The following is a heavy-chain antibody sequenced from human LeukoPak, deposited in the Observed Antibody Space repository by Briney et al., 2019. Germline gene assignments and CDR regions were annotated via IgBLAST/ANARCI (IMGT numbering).Heavy chain of an antibody. CDR1: GFIFSSYW. D-gene: IGHD1-1*01. CDR3: ASEGTTGTTWGPDY. V-gene: IGHV3-74*01. CDR2: IDSGGYST. J-gene: IGHJ4*02. Sequence: GGSLRLSCVASGFIFSSYWMSWVRQAPGKGLVWVSRIDSGGYSTAYADSVKGRFTISRDNAKNTLYLQMNSLRAEDTAVYYCASEGTTGTTWGPDYWGQGTLVTVSS.